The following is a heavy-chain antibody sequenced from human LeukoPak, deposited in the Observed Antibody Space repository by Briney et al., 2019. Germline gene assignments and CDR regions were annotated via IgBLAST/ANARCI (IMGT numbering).Heavy chain of an antibody. V-gene: IGHV4-59*01. D-gene: IGHD3-22*01. CDR1: GGSITGYY. J-gene: IGHJ4*02. CDR3: ARADYYDSSGYYYGGYYFDY. Sequence: PSETLSLTCTVSGGSITGYYWSWIRQPPGKGLEWIGYIYYSGSTNYNPSLKSRVTISVDTSKNQFSLKLSSVTAADTAVYYCARADYYDSSGYYYGGYYFDYWGQGTLVTVSS. CDR2: IYYSGST.